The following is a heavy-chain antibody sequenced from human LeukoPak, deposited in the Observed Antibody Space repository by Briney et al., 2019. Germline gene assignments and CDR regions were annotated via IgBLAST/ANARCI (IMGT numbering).Heavy chain of an antibody. Sequence: GGSLRLSCAASGFTLSSYWMSWVRQAPGKGLEWVAVIWYDGSNKYYADSVKGRFTISRDNSKNTLYLQMNSLRAEDTAVYYCARASSTSYYYYGMDVWGQGTTVTVSS. CDR2: IWYDGSNK. CDR3: ARASSTSYYYYGMDV. CDR1: GFTLSSYW. D-gene: IGHD2-15*01. V-gene: IGHV3-33*08. J-gene: IGHJ6*02.